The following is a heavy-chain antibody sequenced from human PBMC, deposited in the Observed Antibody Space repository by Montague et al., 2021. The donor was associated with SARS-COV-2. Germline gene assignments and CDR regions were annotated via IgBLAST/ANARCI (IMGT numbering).Heavy chain of an antibody. Sequence: SETLSLTCTVSGASVGSSDWGWIRQPPGKGLEWIGEFYSVGSTDYNPSLKSRATISRDTSKNQFSLKVRSVTAADTAVYYCARETMTADAFDIWGQGTMVTVSS. CDR2: FYSVGST. CDR1: GASVGSSD. CDR3: ARETMTADAFDI. J-gene: IGHJ3*02. D-gene: IGHD1-1*01. V-gene: IGHV4-59*02.